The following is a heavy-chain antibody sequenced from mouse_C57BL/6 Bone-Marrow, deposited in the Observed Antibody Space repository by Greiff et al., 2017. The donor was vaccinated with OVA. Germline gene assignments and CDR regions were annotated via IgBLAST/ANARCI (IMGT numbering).Heavy chain of an antibody. Sequence: DVKLVESGGGLVQSGRSLRLSCATSGFTFSDFYMEWVRQAPGKGLEWIAASRNKANDYTTEYSASVKGRFIVSRDSSQSILYLQMNALRAEDTAIYYCARDAEYGSGYWDAYWGQGTLVTVSA. CDR2: SRNKANDYTT. D-gene: IGHD1-1*01. V-gene: IGHV7-1*01. CDR3: ARDAEYGSGYWDAY. CDR1: GFTFSDFY. J-gene: IGHJ3*01.